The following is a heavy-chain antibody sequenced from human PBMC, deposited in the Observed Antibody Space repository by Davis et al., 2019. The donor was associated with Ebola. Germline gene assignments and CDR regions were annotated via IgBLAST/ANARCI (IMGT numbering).Heavy chain of an antibody. V-gene: IGHV3-74*01. CDR3: ARGITMVRGVSYYYYYGMDV. CDR1: GFTFSSYW. Sequence: HTGGSLRLSCAASGFTFSSYWMHWVRQAPGKGLVWVSRINSDGSSTSYADSVKGRFTISRDNAKNTLYLQMNSLRAEDTAVYYCARGITMVRGVSYYYYYGMDVWGQGTTVTVSS. CDR2: INSDGSST. J-gene: IGHJ6*02. D-gene: IGHD3-10*01.